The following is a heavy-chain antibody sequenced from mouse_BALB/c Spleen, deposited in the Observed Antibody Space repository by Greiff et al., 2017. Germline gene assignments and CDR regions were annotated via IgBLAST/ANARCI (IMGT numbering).Heavy chain of an antibody. CDR1: GYTFTDYY. D-gene: IGHD2-4*01. Sequence: LEESGPELVKPGASVKISCKASGYTFTDYYINWVKQKPGQGLEWIGWIYPGSGNTKYNEKFKGKATLTVDTSSSTAYMQLSSLTSEDTAVYFCARDDYDGWFAYWGQGTLVTVSA. J-gene: IGHJ3*01. V-gene: IGHV1-84*02. CDR2: IYPGSGNT. CDR3: ARDDYDGWFAY.